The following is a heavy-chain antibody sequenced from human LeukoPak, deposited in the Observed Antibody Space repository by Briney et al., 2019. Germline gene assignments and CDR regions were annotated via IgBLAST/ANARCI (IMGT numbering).Heavy chain of an antibody. V-gene: IGHV3-74*01. J-gene: IGHJ4*02. Sequence: GGSLRPSCAASGFTFSTFWMHWVRQVPGKGLVWVARINSDESRTNYADSVKGRFTISRDNARNTLFLHMNSLRADDTAVYYCTANFNYWGQGTLVTVSS. CDR3: TANFNY. CDR1: GFTFSTFW. CDR2: INSDESRT.